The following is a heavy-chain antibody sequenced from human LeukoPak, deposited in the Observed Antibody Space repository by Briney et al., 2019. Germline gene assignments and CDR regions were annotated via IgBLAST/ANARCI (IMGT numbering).Heavy chain of an antibody. CDR2: IYSDGRT. Sequence: GGSLRLSCAASGFIVSNKYMTWVRQAPGKGLEWVSLIYSDGRTYYADSVKGRFTISRDNAKNSLYLQMNSLRAEDTAVYYCAELGITMIGGVWGKGTTVTISS. CDR1: GFIVSNKY. J-gene: IGHJ6*04. V-gene: IGHV3-53*01. CDR3: AELGITMIGGV. D-gene: IGHD3-10*02.